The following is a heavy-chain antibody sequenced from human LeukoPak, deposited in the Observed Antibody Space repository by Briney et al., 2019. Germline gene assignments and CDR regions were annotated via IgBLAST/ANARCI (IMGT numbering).Heavy chain of an antibody. J-gene: IGHJ6*03. CDR2: IRYDGNNK. CDR3: AKDYRPAPAAVEDMDA. D-gene: IGHD2-2*01. Sequence: GGSPRLSCAASGFTFSTYGMHWVRQAPGKGLEWVAFIRYDGNNKYYGDSVRGRFTVSRDNSKNTLFLQMNSLRGEDTAVYYCAKDYRPAPAAVEDMDAWGKGTTVTVSS. CDR1: GFTFSTYG. V-gene: IGHV3-30*02.